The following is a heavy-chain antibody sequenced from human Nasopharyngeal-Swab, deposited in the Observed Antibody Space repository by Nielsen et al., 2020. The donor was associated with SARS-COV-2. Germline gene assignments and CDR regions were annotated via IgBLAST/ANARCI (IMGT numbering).Heavy chain of an antibody. Sequence: SETLSLTCAVSGGSFSGYYWSWIRQPPGKGLERIGEINHSGSTNYNPSLKSRVTISVDTSKNQFSLKLSSVTAADTAVYYCARHGGYCSSTSCYSSWFDPWGQGTLVTVSS. CDR1: GGSFSGYY. V-gene: IGHV4-34*01. D-gene: IGHD2-2*02. CDR2: INHSGST. J-gene: IGHJ5*02. CDR3: ARHGGYCSSTSCYSSWFDP.